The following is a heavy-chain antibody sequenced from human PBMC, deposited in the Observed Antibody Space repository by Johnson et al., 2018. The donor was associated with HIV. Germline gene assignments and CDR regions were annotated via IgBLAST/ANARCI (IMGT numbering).Heavy chain of an antibody. CDR1: GFTFSSYG. J-gene: IGHJ3*01. CDR3: ARGGLGYQNLHDAFDL. CDR2: IWYDGSNK. D-gene: IGHD1-14*01. Sequence: QMQLVESGGGVVQPGRSLRLSCAASGFTFSSYGMHWVRQAPGKGLEWVAVIWYDGSNKYYADSVKGRFNISRDNSKNTLYLQMNSLRAEDTALYYCARGGLGYQNLHDAFDLWGQGTMVTVSS. V-gene: IGHV3-33*01.